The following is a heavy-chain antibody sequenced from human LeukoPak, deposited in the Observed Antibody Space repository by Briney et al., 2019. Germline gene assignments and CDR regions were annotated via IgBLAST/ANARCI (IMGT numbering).Heavy chain of an antibody. Sequence: PSETLFLTCTVSGGSITNLDYYWTWIRQPAGKRLEWIGRIYTSGGTNYNPSLKSRVTMSVDRSKNEISLHLASLTAADTALYYCAGRGSSSGTFDIWGPGTFVTVSS. V-gene: IGHV4-61*02. CDR1: GGSITNLDYY. D-gene: IGHD3-10*01. CDR2: IYTSGGT. CDR3: AGRGSSSGTFDI. J-gene: IGHJ3*02.